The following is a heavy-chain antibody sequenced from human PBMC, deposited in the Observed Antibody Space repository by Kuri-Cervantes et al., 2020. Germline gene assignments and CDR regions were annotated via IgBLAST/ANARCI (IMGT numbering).Heavy chain of an antibody. V-gene: IGHV3-7*01. Sequence: GGSLRLSCEASGFPFRSYWMSWVRQTPGKGLEWVANINEDGSQKYYVDSVKGRFTISRDNSKNTLYLQMNSLRAEDTAVYYCARRHSLRKGAFDIWGQGTMVTVSS. CDR1: GFPFRSYW. CDR3: ARRHSLRKGAFDI. CDR2: INEDGSQK. J-gene: IGHJ3*02. D-gene: IGHD3-16*01.